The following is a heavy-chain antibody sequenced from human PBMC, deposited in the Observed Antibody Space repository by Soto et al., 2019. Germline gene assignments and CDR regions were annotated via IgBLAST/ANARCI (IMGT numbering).Heavy chain of an antibody. V-gene: IGHV4-61*01. Sequence: PSETLSLTCTVSGSSISSRHYHWTWIRQHPEKGLGWIGYIYYSGSTNSSPSLESRATISIDTSKSQVSLKLGSVTAADTAVYYCARVTVFAALLSNFDPWGQGTQVTVSS. J-gene: IGHJ5*02. CDR3: ARVTVFAALLSNFDP. D-gene: IGHD2-21*01. CDR2: IYYSGST. CDR1: GSSISSRHYH.